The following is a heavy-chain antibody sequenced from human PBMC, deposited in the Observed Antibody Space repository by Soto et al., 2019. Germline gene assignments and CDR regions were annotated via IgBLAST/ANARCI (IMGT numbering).Heavy chain of an antibody. CDR1: GGTFKNNG. V-gene: IGHV1-69*01. Sequence: QVHLVQSGAEVKKAGSSVKVSCKAPGGTFKNNGISWVRQAPGQGLEWMGGIIPVFGTTNYAQKCQGRLTITADDFTSTVYMELSRLRYEDTAVYYCARENGVAVATILYYFDYWGPGTLVTVSS. CDR2: IIPVFGTT. D-gene: IGHD5-12*01. CDR3: ARENGVAVATILYYFDY. J-gene: IGHJ4*02.